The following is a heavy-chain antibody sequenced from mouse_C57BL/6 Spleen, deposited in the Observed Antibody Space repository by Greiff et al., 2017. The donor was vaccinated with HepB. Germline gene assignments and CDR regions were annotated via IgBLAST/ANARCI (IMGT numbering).Heavy chain of an antibody. J-gene: IGHJ1*03. CDR1: GYTFTDYY. D-gene: IGHD4-1*01. Sequence: VQLQQSGAELVRPGASVKLSCKASGYTFTDYYINWVKQRPGQGLEWIARIYPGSGNTYYNEKFKGKATLTAEKSSSTAYMQLSSLTSEDSAVYFCARAMGPGYFDVWGTGTTVTVSS. CDR2: IYPGSGNT. CDR3: ARAMGPGYFDV. V-gene: IGHV1-76*01.